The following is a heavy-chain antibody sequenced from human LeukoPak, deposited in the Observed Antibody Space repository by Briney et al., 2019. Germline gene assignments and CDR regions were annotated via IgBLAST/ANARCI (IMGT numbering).Heavy chain of an antibody. CDR1: GGSISSGDYY. J-gene: IGHJ4*02. CDR3: ARLPSPYYAEPQYYFDY. D-gene: IGHD2-2*01. CDR2: IYYSGST. V-gene: IGHV4-30-4*08. Sequence: PSQTLSLTCTVSGGSISSGDYYWRWVRQPPGKGLEWIGYIYYSGSTYYNPSLKSRVTISVDTSKNQFSLKLSSVTAADTAVYYCARLPSPYYAEPQYYFDYWGQGTLVTVSS.